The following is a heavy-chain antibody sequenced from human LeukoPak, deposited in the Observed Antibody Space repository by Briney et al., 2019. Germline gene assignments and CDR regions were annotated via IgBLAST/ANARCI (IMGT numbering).Heavy chain of an antibody. D-gene: IGHD3-22*01. Sequence: GGSLRLSCAASGFTFSSYAMHWVRQAPGKGLEWVAVIWYDGSNKYYADSVKGRFTISRDNSKNTLYLQMGSLRAEDMAVYYCARGVNYYDSSGYYLNWFDPWGQGTLVTVSS. CDR1: GFTFSSYA. J-gene: IGHJ5*02. CDR3: ARGVNYYDSSGYYLNWFDP. V-gene: IGHV3-33*01. CDR2: IWYDGSNK.